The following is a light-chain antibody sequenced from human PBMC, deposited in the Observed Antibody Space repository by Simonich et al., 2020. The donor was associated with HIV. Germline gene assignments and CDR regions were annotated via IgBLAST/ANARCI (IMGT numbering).Light chain of an antibody. Sequence: SDELTQPPSVSVSPGQTASITCSGDKLGDKNVCWYQQKPGLSPVLVIYQDDLRPPGIPERVSGSNSGNTATMTIRGTQAMDEAAYYCQAWDRTIVLFGGGTKLTVL. CDR3: QAWDRTIVL. CDR1: KLGDKN. CDR2: QDD. V-gene: IGLV3-1*01. J-gene: IGLJ2*01.